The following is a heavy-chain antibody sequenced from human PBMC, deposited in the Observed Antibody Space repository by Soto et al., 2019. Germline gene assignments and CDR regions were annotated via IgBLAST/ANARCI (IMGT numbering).Heavy chain of an antibody. Sequence: GESLKISCKASGYTFARSSIGWVRQMPGKGLEWMGIIYPANSETTYSPSFQGQVTISADMSISTAYLQWSSLKASDTAIYYCARWGQTPAAGPNFDYWGQGTLVTVSS. V-gene: IGHV5-51*01. CDR2: IYPANSET. CDR1: GYTFARSS. CDR3: ARWGQTPAAGPNFDY. D-gene: IGHD6-13*01. J-gene: IGHJ4*02.